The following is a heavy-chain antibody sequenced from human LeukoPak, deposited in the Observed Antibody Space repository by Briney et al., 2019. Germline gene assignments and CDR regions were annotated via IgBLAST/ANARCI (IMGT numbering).Heavy chain of an antibody. CDR3: ARLRYSSGWFGGYFDY. CDR2: ISSSSSTI. V-gene: IGHV3-48*04. J-gene: IGHJ4*02. Sequence: GGSLRLSCAASGFTFSSNGMNWVRQAPGKGLEWVSYISSSSSTIYYADSVKGRFTISRDNAKNSLYPQMNSLRAEDTAVYYCARLRYSSGWFGGYFDYWGQGTLVTVSS. CDR1: GFTFSSNG. D-gene: IGHD6-19*01.